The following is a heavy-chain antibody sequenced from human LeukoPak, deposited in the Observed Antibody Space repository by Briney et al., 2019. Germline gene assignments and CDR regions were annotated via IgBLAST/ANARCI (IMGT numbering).Heavy chain of an antibody. J-gene: IGHJ4*02. V-gene: IGHV4-34*01. CDR3: ARGGYSGDDYAY. CDR2: IYYSGST. Sequence: SETLSLTCAVYGGSFSGYYWSWIRQPPGKGLEWIGSIYYSGSTYYNPSLKSRVIISVDTSKNQFSLKLTSVTAADTAVYYCARGGYSGDDYAYWGQGILVTVSS. CDR1: GGSFSGYY. D-gene: IGHD5-12*01.